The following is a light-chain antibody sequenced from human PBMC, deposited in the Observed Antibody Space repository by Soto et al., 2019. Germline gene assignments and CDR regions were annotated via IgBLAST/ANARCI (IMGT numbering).Light chain of an antibody. CDR2: DAS. CDR1: QSVSSY. V-gene: IGKV3-11*01. J-gene: IGKJ1*01. CDR3: QQRNYWPRT. Sequence: EIVLTQSPATLSLSPGERATLSCRASQSVSSYLTWYQQKPGQAPRFLIYDASNRATGIPARFSGSGSVTDFTLTISSLEPEDFAVYYCQQRNYWPRTFGQGTKVDIK.